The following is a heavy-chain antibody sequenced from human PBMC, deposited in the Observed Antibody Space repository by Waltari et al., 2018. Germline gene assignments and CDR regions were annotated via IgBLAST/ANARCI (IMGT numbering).Heavy chain of an antibody. J-gene: IGHJ3*02. Sequence: QVQLQHWGAGLLKPSETLSLTCAVYGGSFSGYYWSWIRQPPGKGLEWIGDINHSGSNNYNPSLKRRVTISVDTSKNQFSLKLSSVTAADTAVYYCASFPYSSGWYGGDAFDIWGQGTMVTVSS. CDR3: ASFPYSSGWYGGDAFDI. CDR1: GGSFSGYY. CDR2: INHSGSN. V-gene: IGHV4-34*01. D-gene: IGHD6-19*01.